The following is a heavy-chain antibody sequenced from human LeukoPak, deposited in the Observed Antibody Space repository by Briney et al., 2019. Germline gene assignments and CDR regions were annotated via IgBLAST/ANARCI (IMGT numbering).Heavy chain of an antibody. J-gene: IGHJ4*02. CDR3: AKDPSPTGTTPFDY. CDR1: GFTFSSYG. Sequence: GGSLRLSCAASGFTFSSYGMSWVRQAPGKGLEWVSAISGSGGSTYYADSVKGRFTISRDNSKNTLYLQMNSLRAEDTAVYYCAKDPSPTGTTPFDYWGQGTLVTVSS. D-gene: IGHD1-1*01. CDR2: ISGSGGST. V-gene: IGHV3-23*01.